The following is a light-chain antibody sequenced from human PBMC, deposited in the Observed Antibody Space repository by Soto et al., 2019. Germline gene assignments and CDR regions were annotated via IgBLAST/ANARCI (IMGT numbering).Light chain of an antibody. CDR2: DAS. V-gene: IGKV1-13*02. CDR3: LQFNSYPQT. J-gene: IGKJ2*01. CDR1: QAISNA. Sequence: AIQLTQSPSSLSASVGDRVTITCLASQAISNALAWYQQKPGEAPKLLIYDASSLQGGVPSRFSGSGSGTDFTLTISSLQPEDFATYYCLQFNSYPQTFGQGTKLEIK.